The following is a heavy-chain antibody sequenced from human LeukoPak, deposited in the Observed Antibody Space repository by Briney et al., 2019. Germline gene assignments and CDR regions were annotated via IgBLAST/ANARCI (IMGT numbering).Heavy chain of an antibody. J-gene: IGHJ2*01. V-gene: IGHV4-59*01. CDR3: ARDRFYDSSGYYVSSYSHDPWYFDL. CDR1: GFTFSSYA. D-gene: IGHD3-22*01. CDR2: IYYSGST. Sequence: PGGSLRLSCAASGFTFSSYAMSWVRQPPGKGLEWIGYIYYSGSTNYNPSLKSRVTISVDTSKNQFSLKLSSVTAADTAVYYCARDRFYDSSGYYVSSYSHDPWYFDLWGRGTLVTVSS.